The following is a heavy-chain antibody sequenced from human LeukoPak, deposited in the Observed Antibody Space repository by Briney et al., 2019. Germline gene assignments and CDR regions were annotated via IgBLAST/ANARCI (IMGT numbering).Heavy chain of an antibody. CDR2: IFNGGTT. D-gene: IGHD3-10*01. CDR3: ARQTFGVLYFDS. J-gene: IGHJ4*02. V-gene: IGHV4-39*07. Sequence: SETLSLTCIVSGGSISSRSYYWGWLRQPPGKGLEWIGNIFNGGTTYYNPSLKSRVIISIDTSQNRFSLKLSSVTAADTAVYYCARQTFGVLYFDSWGQGTLVIVSS. CDR1: GGSISSRSYY.